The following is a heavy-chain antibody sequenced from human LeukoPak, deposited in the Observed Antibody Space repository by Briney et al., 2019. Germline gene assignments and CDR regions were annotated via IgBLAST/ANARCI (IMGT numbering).Heavy chain of an antibody. CDR1: GFTFSSYA. V-gene: IGHV3-23*01. J-gene: IGHJ4*02. D-gene: IGHD6-6*01. Sequence: GGSLRLSCAASGFTFSSYAMSWVRQAPGKGLEWVSGISGSGGSTYYADSVKGRFTISRDNSKNTLYLQMNSLRAEDTAVYYCAKGPYSSSSGIYYFDYWGQGTLVTVSS. CDR3: AKGPYSSSSGIYYFDY. CDR2: ISGSGGST.